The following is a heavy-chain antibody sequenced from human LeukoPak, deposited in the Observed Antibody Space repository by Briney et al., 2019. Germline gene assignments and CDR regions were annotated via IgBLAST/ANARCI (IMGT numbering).Heavy chain of an antibody. Sequence: SVKVSCKASGGTFSSYAISWVRQAPGQGLEWMGGIIPIFGTANYAQKFQGRVTITADESTSTAYMELSSLRSEDTAVYYCARGALVHDNSNNYYYYYGMDVWGQGTTVTVSS. CDR1: GGTFSSYA. CDR2: IIPIFGTA. V-gene: IGHV1-69*13. CDR3: ARGALVHDNSNNYYYYYGMDV. J-gene: IGHJ6*02. D-gene: IGHD4-11*01.